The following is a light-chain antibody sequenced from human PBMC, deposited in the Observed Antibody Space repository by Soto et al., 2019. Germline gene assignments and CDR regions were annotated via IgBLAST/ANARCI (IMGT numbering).Light chain of an antibody. CDR2: WGS. CDR1: QSLLHSNGYTY. V-gene: IGKV2-28*01. CDR3: MQALQTPYT. J-gene: IGKJ2*01. Sequence: DIVMTQSPLSLPVTPGEPASISCRSSQSLLHSNGYTYFHWYLQKPGQSPQLLIYWGSSRASGVSDXXSGSASGTDFTLEISRVEAEDVGTYYCMQALQTPYTFGQGTKLEIK.